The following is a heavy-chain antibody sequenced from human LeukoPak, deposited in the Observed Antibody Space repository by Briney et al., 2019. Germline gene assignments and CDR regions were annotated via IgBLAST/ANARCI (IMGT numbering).Heavy chain of an antibody. CDR2: MNPNSGNT. V-gene: IGHV1-8*01. J-gene: IGHJ6*03. CDR3: ARDTTSVAGYYYYMDV. Sequence: ASVKVSCKASGYTFTSYDINWVRQATGQGLEWMGWMNPNSGNTGYAQKFQGRVTMTRNTSISTAYMELSSLRSEDTAVYYCARDTTSVAGYYYYMDVWGKGTTVTVSS. D-gene: IGHD6-19*01. CDR1: GYTFTSYD.